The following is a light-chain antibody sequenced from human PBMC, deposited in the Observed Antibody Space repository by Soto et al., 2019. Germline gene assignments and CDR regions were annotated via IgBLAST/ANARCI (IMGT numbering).Light chain of an antibody. CDR1: QPISRF. V-gene: IGKV1-39*01. J-gene: IGKJ2*01. CDR3: QQSYSTPYT. Sequence: DIQMTQSPSSLSASLGDRVTITCRANQPISRFLQWYQQKPGKASKFLIYAASSLQSGVPSRFSGSGSGTDFTLTISSLQPEDFATYYCQQSYSTPYTFGQGTKLDIK. CDR2: AAS.